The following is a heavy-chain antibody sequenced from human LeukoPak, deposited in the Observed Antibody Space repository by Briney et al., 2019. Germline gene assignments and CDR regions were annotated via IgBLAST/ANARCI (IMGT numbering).Heavy chain of an antibody. CDR1: GFTFSSYW. D-gene: IGHD6-13*01. Sequence: GGSLRLSCAASGFTFSSYWMHWVRQAPGKGLVWVSRINYDGSSTSYADSVKGRFTISRDNAKNTLYLQMNSLRAEDTAVYYCAREAAAGTAGAYGMDVWGQGTTVTASS. CDR2: INYDGSST. CDR3: AREAAAGTAGAYGMDV. V-gene: IGHV3-74*01. J-gene: IGHJ6*02.